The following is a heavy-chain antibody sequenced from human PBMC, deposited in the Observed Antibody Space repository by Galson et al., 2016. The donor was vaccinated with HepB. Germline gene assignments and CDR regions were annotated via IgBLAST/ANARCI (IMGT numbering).Heavy chain of an antibody. CDR1: GFIFSRYS. D-gene: IGHD5-18*01. CDR2: IVSGSDTI. J-gene: IGHJ6*02. Sequence: SLRLSCAASGFIFSRYSMNWVRQAPGKGLEWVSYIVSGSDTIYYAASVKGRFTISRDNAKNSLYLQMIGLRDEDTAVYYCARGQDTSVEIYYYSMDVWGQGTTVTVSS. CDR3: ARGQDTSVEIYYYSMDV. V-gene: IGHV3-48*02.